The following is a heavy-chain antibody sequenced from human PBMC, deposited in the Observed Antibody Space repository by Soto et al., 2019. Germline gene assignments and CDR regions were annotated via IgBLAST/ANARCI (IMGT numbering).Heavy chain of an antibody. CDR3: AVTASSPGIAVAGTDY. J-gene: IGHJ4*02. V-gene: IGHV1-69*13. CDR2: IIPIFGTA. CDR1: GGTFSSYA. D-gene: IGHD6-19*01. Sequence: ASVKVSCKASGGTFSSYAISWVRQAPGQGLEWMGGIIPIFGTANYAQKFQGRVTITADESTSTAYMELSSLRSEDTAVYYCAVTASSPGIAVAGTDYWGQGTLVTVPQ.